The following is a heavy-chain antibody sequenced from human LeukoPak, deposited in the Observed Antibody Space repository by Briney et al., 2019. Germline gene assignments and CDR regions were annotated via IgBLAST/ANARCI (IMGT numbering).Heavy chain of an antibody. CDR1: GFTFRKYY. CDR3: AAKVPGLYGMDV. J-gene: IGHJ6*02. V-gene: IGHV3-74*01. D-gene: IGHD3-10*01. Sequence: GGSLRLSCAASGFTFRKYYMHWVRQAPGKGLVWVSRIDSDGRSTIYADSVKGRFTISRDNAKNTLYLQMNSLRAEDTAVYYCAAKVPGLYGMDVWGQGTTVTVSS. CDR2: IDSDGRST.